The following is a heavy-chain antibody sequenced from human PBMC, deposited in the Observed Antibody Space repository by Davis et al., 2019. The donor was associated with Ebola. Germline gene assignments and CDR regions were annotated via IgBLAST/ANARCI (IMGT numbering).Heavy chain of an antibody. CDR2: ISAYNGNT. CDR3: ARKTEGDFWSGYYYYYYYMDV. D-gene: IGHD3-3*01. V-gene: IGHV1-18*04. CDR1: GYTFTSYG. J-gene: IGHJ6*03. Sequence: ASVKVSCKASGYTFTSYGISWVRQAPGQGLEWMGWISAYNGNTNYAQKLQGRVTMTTDTSTSTAYMELRSLRSDDTAVYYCARKTEGDFWSGYYYYYYYMDVWGKGTTVTVSS.